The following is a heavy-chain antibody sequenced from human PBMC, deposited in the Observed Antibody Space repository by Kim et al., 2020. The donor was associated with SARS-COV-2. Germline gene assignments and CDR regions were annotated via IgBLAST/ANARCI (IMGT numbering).Heavy chain of an antibody. CDR1: GFTFSSYA. V-gene: IGHV3-23*01. CDR3: AKEGVVVVVAATALDP. D-gene: IGHD2-15*01. Sequence: GGSLRLSCAASGFTFSSYAMSWVRQAPGKGLEWVSAISGSGGSTYYADSVKGRFTISRDNSKNTLYLQMNSLRAEDTAVYYCAKEGVVVVVAATALDPWGQGTLVTVSS. CDR2: ISGSGGST. J-gene: IGHJ5*02.